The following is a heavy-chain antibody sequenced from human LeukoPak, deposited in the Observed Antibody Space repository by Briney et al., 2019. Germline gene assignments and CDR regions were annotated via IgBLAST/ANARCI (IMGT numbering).Heavy chain of an antibody. J-gene: IGHJ4*02. CDR3: AKASGQAGYCSSTSCHYTFDY. V-gene: IGHV3-30*02. D-gene: IGHD2-2*01. CDR1: GFTFSSYG. Sequence: GGSLRLSCAASGFTFSSYGMHWVRQAPGKGLEWVAFIRYDGSDKYYADSVKGRFTVSRDSSKNTLYLQMNSLRAEDTTVYYCAKASGQAGYCSSTSCHYTFDYWGQGTLVTVSS. CDR2: IRYDGSDK.